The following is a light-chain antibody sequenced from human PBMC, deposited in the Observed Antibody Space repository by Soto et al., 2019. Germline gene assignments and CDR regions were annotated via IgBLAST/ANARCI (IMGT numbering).Light chain of an antibody. V-gene: IGLV2-14*01. CDR3: SSYISNSIVV. J-gene: IGLJ2*01. CDR1: SSDVGDYNY. CDR2: EVS. Sequence: QSALTQPASVSGSPGQSITISCTGTSSDVGDYNYVSWYQQHPGKAPKLMIYEVSHRLSGVSNRFSGSKSGYTASLTISGLQDADEADYYCSSYISNSIVVFGGGTKLTVL.